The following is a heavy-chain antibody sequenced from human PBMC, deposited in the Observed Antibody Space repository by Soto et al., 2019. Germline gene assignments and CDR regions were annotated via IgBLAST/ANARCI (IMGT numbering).Heavy chain of an antibody. Sequence: QVQLRESGPGLVKPSQALSLVCSVSGDSITSGGYYWTWLRQRPGKGLEWIGYIYFTGSAYYNPSLKSRMTMSVDTSKNQFSLRLSSATSADTAFYYCARERVLRCGWFDPWGQGTLVTVSS. J-gene: IGHJ5*02. CDR2: IYFTGSA. D-gene: IGHD1-26*01. CDR1: GDSITSGGYY. V-gene: IGHV4-31*03. CDR3: ARERVLRCGWFDP.